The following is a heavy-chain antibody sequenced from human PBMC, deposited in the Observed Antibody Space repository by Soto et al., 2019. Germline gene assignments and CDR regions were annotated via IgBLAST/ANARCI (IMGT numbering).Heavy chain of an antibody. CDR3: ATSGLTGDSWLDP. J-gene: IGHJ5*02. CDR1: GGSISSGGYS. CDR2: IYHSGST. V-gene: IGHV4-30-2*01. D-gene: IGHD3-16*01. Sequence: SETLSLTCAVSGGSISSGGYSWSWIRQPPGKGLEWIGYIYHSGSTYYNPSLKSRVTISVDRSKNQFSLKLSSVTAADTAVYYCATSGLTGDSWLDPWGQGTLVTVYS.